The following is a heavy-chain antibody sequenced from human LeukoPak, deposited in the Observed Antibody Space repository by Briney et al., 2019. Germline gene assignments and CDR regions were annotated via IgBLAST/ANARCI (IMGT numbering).Heavy chain of an antibody. J-gene: IGHJ4*02. D-gene: IGHD3-16*01. V-gene: IGHV4-34*01. Sequence: SETLSLTCAVYGGSFSGCYWSWIRQPPGKGLEWIGEINHSGSTNYNPSLKSRVTISVDTSKNQFSLKLSSVTAADTAVYYCARLMRPFDYWGQGTLVTVSS. CDR2: INHSGST. CDR1: GGSFSGCY. CDR3: ARLMRPFDY.